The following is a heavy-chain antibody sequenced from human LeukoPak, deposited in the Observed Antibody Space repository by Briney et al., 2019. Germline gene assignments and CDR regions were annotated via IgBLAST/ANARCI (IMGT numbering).Heavy chain of an antibody. CDR3: ASRLRRIVGAKFDY. Sequence: PSETLSLTCTVSGGSISSSSYYWGWIRQPPGKGLEWIGSIYYSGSTYYNPSLKSRVTISVDTSKNQFSLKLSSVTAADTAVYYCASRLRRIVGAKFDYWGQGTLVTVSS. V-gene: IGHV4-39*07. CDR2: IYYSGST. CDR1: GGSISSSSYY. D-gene: IGHD1-26*01. J-gene: IGHJ4*02.